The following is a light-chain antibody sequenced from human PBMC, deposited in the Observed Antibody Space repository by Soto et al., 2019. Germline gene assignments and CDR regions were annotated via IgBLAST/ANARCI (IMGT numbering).Light chain of an antibody. Sequence: EIVLTQSPGTLSLSPGERATLSCRASQSVSTYLAWYQQKPGQAPRLLIYDASNRAAGIPPRFSGSGSGTDFTLTISSVETEDSAVYYCQQRNNWPPLYTFGQGTKLEIK. J-gene: IGKJ2*01. CDR3: QQRNNWPPLYT. V-gene: IGKV3-11*01. CDR1: QSVSTY. CDR2: DAS.